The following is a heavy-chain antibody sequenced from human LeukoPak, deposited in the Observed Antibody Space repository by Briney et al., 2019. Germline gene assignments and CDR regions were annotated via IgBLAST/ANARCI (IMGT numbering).Heavy chain of an antibody. CDR2: IKQDGSEK. V-gene: IGHV3-7*01. CDR3: ASNYFGSGSMKGDFYHMDV. CDR1: GFTFSSYW. J-gene: IGHJ6*03. Sequence: GGSLRLSCAASGFTFSSYWMSWVRQAPGKGLEWVANIKQDGSEKYYVDSVKGRFTISRDNAKNSLYLQMNSLRAEDAGVYYCASNYFGSGSMKGDFYHMDVWGKGTTVTISS. D-gene: IGHD3-10*01.